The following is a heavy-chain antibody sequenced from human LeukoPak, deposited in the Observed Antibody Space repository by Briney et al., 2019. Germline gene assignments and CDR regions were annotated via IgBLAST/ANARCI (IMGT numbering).Heavy chain of an antibody. CDR1: GFTLSSYW. V-gene: IGHV3-23*01. Sequence: PGGSLRLSCAASGFTLSSYWMSWVRQAPGKGLEWVSAISGSGGSSFYADSVKGRFTISRDISKNTLYLQMNSLRAEDTAVYYCAKCILTGYYKGYMDVWGKGTTVTISS. J-gene: IGHJ6*03. D-gene: IGHD3-9*01. CDR3: AKCILTGYYKGYMDV. CDR2: ISGSGGSS.